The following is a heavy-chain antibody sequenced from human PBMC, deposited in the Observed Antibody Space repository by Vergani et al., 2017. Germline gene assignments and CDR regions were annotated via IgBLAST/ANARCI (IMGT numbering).Heavy chain of an antibody. CDR3: ARDLGSGGFDA. V-gene: IGHV3-66*02. CDR1: GFTVSSNY. J-gene: IGHJ5*02. D-gene: IGHD3-10*01. CDR2: IYSGGST. Sequence: EVQLVESGGGLVQPGGSLRLSCAASGFTVSSNYMSWVRQAPGKGLEWVSVIYSGGSTYYAASVKGRFTIARDNSKNTLYLQMHSLRAEGTAVYYCARDLGSGGFDAWSQGTLVTVSS.